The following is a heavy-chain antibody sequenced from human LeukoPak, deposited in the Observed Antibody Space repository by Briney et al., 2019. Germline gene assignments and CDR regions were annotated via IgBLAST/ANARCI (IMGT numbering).Heavy chain of an antibody. CDR3: ARDVPLMGASKTRYFDY. V-gene: IGHV3-7*01. Sequence: GGSLRLSCAVSGFTVSSNYMSWVRQAPGKGLEWVANVKQDGSERYYGDSVKGRFTISRDNAKNSLYLQMSSLRAEDTAIYYCARDVPLMGASKTRYFDYWGQGTLVTVSS. D-gene: IGHD1-26*01. J-gene: IGHJ4*02. CDR1: GFTVSSNY. CDR2: VKQDGSER.